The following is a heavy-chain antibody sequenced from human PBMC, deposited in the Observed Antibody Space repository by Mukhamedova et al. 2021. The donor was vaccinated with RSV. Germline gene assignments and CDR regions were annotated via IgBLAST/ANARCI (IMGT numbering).Heavy chain of an antibody. Sequence: INHSGSTNYNPSLKSRVTISVDTSKNQFSLKLSSVTAADTAVYYCARTGYSSGWYGVGRWFDPWGQGTLVTVSS. CDR2: INHSGST. V-gene: IGHV4-34*01. CDR3: ARTGYSSGWYGVGRWFDP. D-gene: IGHD6-19*01. J-gene: IGHJ5*02.